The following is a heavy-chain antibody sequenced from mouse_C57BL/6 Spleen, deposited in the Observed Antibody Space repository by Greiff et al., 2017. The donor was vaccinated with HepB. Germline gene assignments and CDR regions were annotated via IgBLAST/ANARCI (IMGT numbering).Heavy chain of an antibody. J-gene: IGHJ3*01. CDR3: ARSGDYDERFAY. CDR1: GYAFSSSW. D-gene: IGHD2-4*01. V-gene: IGHV1-82*01. CDR2: IYPGDGDT. Sequence: QVQLQQSGPELVKPGASVKISCKASGYAFSSSWMNWVKQRPGKGLEWIGRIYPGDGDTNYNGKFKGKATLTADKSSSTAYMQLSSLTSEDSAVYFCARSGDYDERFAYWGQGTLVTVSA.